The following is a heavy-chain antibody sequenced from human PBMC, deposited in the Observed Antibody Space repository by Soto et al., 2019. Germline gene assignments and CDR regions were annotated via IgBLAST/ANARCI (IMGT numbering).Heavy chain of an antibody. CDR2: IMPILNLE. CDR1: GDSFNDYA. Sequence: VQLEQSETEVRKPGSSVKLSCKTSGDSFNDYAISWLRQAPGQGLEWVGGIMPILNLERYAEKFQGRVTITATDSTGTAYLEVTRLRSEDTATYNFATATARTPGGRLDVWGLGTTVSVSS. D-gene: IGHD3-16*01. J-gene: IGHJ6*02. V-gene: IGHV1-69*01. CDR3: ATATARTPGGRLDV.